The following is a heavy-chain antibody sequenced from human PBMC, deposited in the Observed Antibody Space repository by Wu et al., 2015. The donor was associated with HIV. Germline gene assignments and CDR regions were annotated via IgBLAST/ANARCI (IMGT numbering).Heavy chain of an antibody. V-gene: IGHV3-30-3*01. D-gene: IGHD3-10*01. J-gene: IGHJ3*01. CDR2: VSPDGNKK. Sequence: QVQLVESGGDVVQPGRSLRLSCTASGFTFNNYAIHWVRQAPGEGLEWLAAVSPDGNKKYYKDSVKGRFTISRDNSKNTLFLQMITLRRDDTAVYYCASAVYSGTHGAFDVWGQGTMVTSLQ. CDR3: ASAVYSGTHGAFDV. CDR1: GFTFNNYA.